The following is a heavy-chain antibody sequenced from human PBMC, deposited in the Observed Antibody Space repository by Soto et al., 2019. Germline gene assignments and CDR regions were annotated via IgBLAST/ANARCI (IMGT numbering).Heavy chain of an antibody. D-gene: IGHD1-26*01. V-gene: IGHV4-61*01. J-gene: IGHJ4*02. CDR2: IYYSGST. CDR1: GGSVSSGSYY. Sequence: QVQLQESGAGLVKPSEPLSLTCTVSGGSVSSGSYYWSWMRQPPGKRLECIGYIYYSGSTNYNPSLNIRVTISVDTSKNQFPRKLSSVTAADTAVYYCARVRRRVGATYRYFDYWGQGTLVTVSS. CDR3: ARVRRRVGATYRYFDY.